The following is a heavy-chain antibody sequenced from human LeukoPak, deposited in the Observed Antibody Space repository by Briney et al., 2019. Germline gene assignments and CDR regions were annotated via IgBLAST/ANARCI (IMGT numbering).Heavy chain of an antibody. CDR1: GGSISSHY. J-gene: IGHJ4*02. D-gene: IGHD2-2*01. CDR2: IYYSGST. CDR3: ARERYCSSTSCYYFDY. V-gene: IGHV4-59*11. Sequence: SETLSLTCTVSGGSISSHYWSWIRQPPGKGLEWIGYIYYSGSTNYNPSLKSRVTISVDTSKNQFSLKLSSVTAADTAVYYCARERYCSSTSCYYFDYWGQGTLVTVSS.